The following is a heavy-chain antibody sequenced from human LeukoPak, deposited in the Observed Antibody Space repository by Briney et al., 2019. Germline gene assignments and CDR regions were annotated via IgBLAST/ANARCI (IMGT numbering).Heavy chain of an antibody. D-gene: IGHD6-13*01. CDR1: GGTFSSYA. CDR2: IIPIFGTS. Sequence: SVKVSCRASGGTFSSYAISWVRQAPGQGLEWMGGIIPIFGTSNYAQQFQGRVTITADESTSTAYMELSGLSSEDTAVYYCARSPSSSWENWFDPWGQGTLVTVSS. J-gene: IGHJ5*02. V-gene: IGHV1-69*13. CDR3: ARSPSSSWENWFDP.